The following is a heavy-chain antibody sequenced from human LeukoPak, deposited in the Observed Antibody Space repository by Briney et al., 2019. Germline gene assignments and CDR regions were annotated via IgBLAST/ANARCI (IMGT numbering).Heavy chain of an antibody. CDR1: GGSISNYF. J-gene: IGHJ4*02. D-gene: IGHD3-22*01. V-gene: IGHV4-4*07. CDR3: ARISGYSRGDFDY. Sequence: SETLSLTCTVSGGSISNYFWSWVRQPAGKGLEWIGRIYSTGRSDYNPSLKSRITMSVDTSKNQFSLKLSSVTAADTAVYYCARISGYSRGDFDYWGQGTLVTVSS. CDR2: IYSTGRS.